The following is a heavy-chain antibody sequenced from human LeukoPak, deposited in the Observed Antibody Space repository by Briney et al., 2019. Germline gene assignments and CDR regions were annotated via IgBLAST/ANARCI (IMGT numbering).Heavy chain of an antibody. CDR2: INPNRGGT. CDR3: ARVPSDGDHYDY. V-gene: IGHV1-2*02. D-gene: IGHD4-17*01. J-gene: IGHJ4*02. CDR1: GYTFTGYY. Sequence: ASVKVSCKSSGYTFTGYYIHWVRQAPGQGLEWMGWINPNRGGTNYAQKFQGRVTMTRDTSINTVYMELSWLRSDDTAVYYCARVPSDGDHYDYWGQGTLVTVSS.